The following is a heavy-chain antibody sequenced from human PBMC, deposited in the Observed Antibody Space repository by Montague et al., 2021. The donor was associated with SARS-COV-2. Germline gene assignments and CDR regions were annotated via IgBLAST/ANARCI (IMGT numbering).Heavy chain of an antibody. V-gene: IGHV3-21*01. CDR1: GFTFSSYS. CDR2: ISGTSKYI. Sequence: SLRLSCAGSGFTFSSYSMNWVRQAPGEGLEWVSSISGTSKYIFYADSVKGRFTISRDNAKNSLYLQMNSLRAEDTAVYYCARGDFDILTGYYPLFDYWGQGTLVTGSS. CDR3: ARGDFDILTGYYPLFDY. D-gene: IGHD3-9*01. J-gene: IGHJ4*02.